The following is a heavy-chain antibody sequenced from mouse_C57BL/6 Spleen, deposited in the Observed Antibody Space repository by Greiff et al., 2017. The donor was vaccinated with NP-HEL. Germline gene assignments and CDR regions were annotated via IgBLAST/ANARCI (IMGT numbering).Heavy chain of an antibody. Sequence: QVQLKESGPGILQSSQTLSLTCSFSGFSLSTSGMGVSWIRQPSGKGLEWLAHIYWDDDKRYNPSLKSRLTISKDTSRNQVFLKITSVDTADTATYYCARSPSYGSSYWYFDVWGTGTTVTVSS. J-gene: IGHJ1*03. D-gene: IGHD1-1*01. CDR3: ARSPSYGSSYWYFDV. CDR2: IYWDDDK. CDR1: GFSLSTSGMG. V-gene: IGHV8-12*01.